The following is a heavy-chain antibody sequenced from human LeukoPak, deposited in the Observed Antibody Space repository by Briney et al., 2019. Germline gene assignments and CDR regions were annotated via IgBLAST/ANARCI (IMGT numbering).Heavy chain of an antibody. CDR2: IYYSGST. J-gene: IGHJ5*02. CDR3: ARSRHSSGWYGGDYNWFDP. Sequence: PSETLSLTCTVSGGSISSYYWSWIRQPPGKGLEWIGYIYYSGSTNYNPSLKSRVTISVDTSKNQFSLKLSSVTAADTAVYYCARSRHSSGWYGGDYNWFDPWGQGTLVTVSS. V-gene: IGHV4-59*08. D-gene: IGHD6-19*01. CDR1: GGSISSYY.